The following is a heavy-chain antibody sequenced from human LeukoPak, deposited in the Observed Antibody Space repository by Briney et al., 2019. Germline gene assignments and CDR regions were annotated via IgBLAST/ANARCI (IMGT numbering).Heavy chain of an antibody. D-gene: IGHD3-22*01. Sequence: PGGPLRLSCAASGFTFSSYAMRWVRQAPGKGLEWLSVISDSGGSTYYADSVKGRFTISRDNSKNTLFLQMNSLRGEDTAVYYCAILPPHYYYDTSGYSDSWGQGTLVTVSS. CDR3: AILPPHYYYDTSGYSDS. J-gene: IGHJ4*02. CDR2: ISDSGGST. V-gene: IGHV3-23*01. CDR1: GFTFSSYA.